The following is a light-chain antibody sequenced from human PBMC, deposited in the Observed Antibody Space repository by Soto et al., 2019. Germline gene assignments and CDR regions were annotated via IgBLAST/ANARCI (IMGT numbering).Light chain of an antibody. J-gene: IGKJ4*01. CDR3: XXHLDFLVT. CDR1: QSLLSSRNGRHT. Sequence: DIVLTQSPEFLAVSLGERATIKCRSSQSLLSSRNGRHTPSWLQKKPGQPPRLLIYWASTRHSGVPDRFSGGASGTDFTLTISSLQXXDVXXXXXXXHLDFLVTFGGGTKVDIK. V-gene: IGKV4-1*01. CDR2: WAS.